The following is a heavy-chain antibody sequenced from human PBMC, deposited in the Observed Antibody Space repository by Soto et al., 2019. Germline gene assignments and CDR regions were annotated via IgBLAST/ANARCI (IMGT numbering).Heavy chain of an antibody. CDR1: GGSFSGYY. J-gene: IGHJ4*02. Sequence: ETLSLTCAVYGGSFSGYYWSWIRQPPGKGLEWIGESNHVGSTNYNPSLKSRVTMSVDPSKNQFSLRLTSVTAADTAVYYCARVLIAGVNTDWGQGTLVTVSS. V-gene: IGHV4-34*01. CDR3: ARVLIAGVNTD. D-gene: IGHD3-10*01. CDR2: SNHVGST.